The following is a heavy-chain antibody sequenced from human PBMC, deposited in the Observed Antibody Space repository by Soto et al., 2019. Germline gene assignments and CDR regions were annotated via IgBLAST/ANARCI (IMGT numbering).Heavy chain of an antibody. J-gene: IGHJ2*01. CDR3: ARRLGGYGLLYWYFDL. CDR2: IYYSGST. CDR1: GGSISSSSYY. V-gene: IGHV4-39*01. Sequence: SETLSLTCTVSGGSISSSSYYWGWIRQPPGKGLEWIGSIYYSGSTYYNPSLKSRVTISIDTSKNQFSLKLSSVTAADTAVYYCARRLGGYGLLYWYFDLWGRGTLVTVSS. D-gene: IGHD3-16*01.